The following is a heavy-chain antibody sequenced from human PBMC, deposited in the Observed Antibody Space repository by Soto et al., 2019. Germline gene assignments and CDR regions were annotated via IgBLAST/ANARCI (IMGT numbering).Heavy chain of an antibody. D-gene: IGHD3-3*01. CDR3: ARDLVSGSDFWRAYNGGYFDY. V-gene: IGHV1-18*01. CDR1: GYTFRNYG. J-gene: IGHJ4*02. Sequence: QVQLVQSGAEVKRPGASVKVSCKASGYTFRNYGITWVRQAPGQGLEWMAWISPYNGNTNYAQALQGRVTMTTDTSTSTAYVELRSLTSEDTAMYYWARDLVSGSDFWRAYNGGYFDYWGQGTLVTVSS. CDR2: ISPYNGNT.